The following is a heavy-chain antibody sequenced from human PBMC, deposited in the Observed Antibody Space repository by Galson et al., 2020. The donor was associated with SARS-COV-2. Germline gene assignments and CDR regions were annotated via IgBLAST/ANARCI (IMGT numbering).Heavy chain of an antibody. Sequence: GESLKISCAASGFTVSNAWMTWVRQSPGKGLEWVGRIKSKSDGGTTDYAAPVKGRFTISRDDSKNTVYLQMNSLKMEDTAVYYCASAMDVWGKGTTVTVSS. V-gene: IGHV3-15*01. CDR3: ASAMDV. CDR2: IKSKSDGGTT. CDR1: GFTVSNAW. J-gene: IGHJ6*03.